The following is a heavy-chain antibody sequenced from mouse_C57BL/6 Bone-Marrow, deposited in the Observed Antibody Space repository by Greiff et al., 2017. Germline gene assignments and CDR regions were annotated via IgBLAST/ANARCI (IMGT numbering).Heavy chain of an antibody. CDR1: GYTFTSYG. CDR2: IYPRSGNT. Sequence: QVHVKQSGAELARPGASVKLSCKASGYTFTSYGISWVKQRTGQGLEWIGEIYPRSGNTYYNEKFKGKATLTADKSSSTAYMELRSLTSEDSAVYFCARRRSGSSSFDYWGQGTTLTVSS. V-gene: IGHV1-81*01. D-gene: IGHD1-1*01. J-gene: IGHJ2*01. CDR3: ARRRSGSSSFDY.